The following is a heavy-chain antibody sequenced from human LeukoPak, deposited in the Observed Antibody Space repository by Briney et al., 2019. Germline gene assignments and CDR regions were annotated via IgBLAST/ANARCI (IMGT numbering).Heavy chain of an antibody. Sequence: SETLSLTCTVSGGSISSGSYYWSWIRQPAGKGLEWIGRIYTSGSTNYNPSLKSRVTISVDTSKNQFSLKLSSVTAADTAVYYCARSGSYSNYYYYYYMDVWGKGTTVTISS. D-gene: IGHD3-10*01. J-gene: IGHJ6*03. CDR1: GGSISSGSYY. CDR2: IYTSGST. V-gene: IGHV4-61*02. CDR3: ARSGSYSNYYYYYYMDV.